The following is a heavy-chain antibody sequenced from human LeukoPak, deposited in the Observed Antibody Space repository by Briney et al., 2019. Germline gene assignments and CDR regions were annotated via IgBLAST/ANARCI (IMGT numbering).Heavy chain of an antibody. Sequence: SETLSLTCTVSGGSISSYYWSWIRQPPGKGLEWIGYIYYSGSTNYNPSLKSRVTISVDTSKNQFSLKLSSVTAADTAVYYCARGGAVAMDYWGQGTLVTVSP. J-gene: IGHJ4*02. CDR2: IYYSGST. CDR3: ARGGAVAMDY. D-gene: IGHD6-19*01. CDR1: GGSISSYY. V-gene: IGHV4-59*01.